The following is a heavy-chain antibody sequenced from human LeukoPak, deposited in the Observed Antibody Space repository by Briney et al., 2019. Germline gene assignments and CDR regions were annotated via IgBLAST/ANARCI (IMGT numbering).Heavy chain of an antibody. V-gene: IGHV3-11*04. CDR3: ARDEEGYYDSSGYYPQGY. CDR2: ISGSGSEI. CDR1: GFTFSDHY. J-gene: IGHJ4*02. D-gene: IGHD3-22*01. Sequence: PGRSLRLSCVGSGFTFSDHYVSWIRQAPGKGLEWVSYISGSGSEIYYGDSVKGRFTISRDNAKNSVYLQMNSLRAEDTAVYYCARDEEGYYDSSGYYPQGYWGQGTLVTVSS.